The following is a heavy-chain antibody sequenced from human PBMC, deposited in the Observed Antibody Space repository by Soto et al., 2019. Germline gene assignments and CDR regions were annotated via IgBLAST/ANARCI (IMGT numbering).Heavy chain of an antibody. V-gene: IGHV1-3*01. CDR2: INPENGNT. CDR3: ARCIATGQLDP. Sequence: QVQLVQSGAEVKKPGASVKISCKASGYTFTRYTMNWVRQAPGQRLEWMGWINPENGNTKSSQKFQDRVIITRDTSASTAYMDLSSLRSEDTAVYYCARCIATGQLDPWGQGTLVTVSS. D-gene: IGHD2-15*01. CDR1: GYTFTRYT. J-gene: IGHJ5*02.